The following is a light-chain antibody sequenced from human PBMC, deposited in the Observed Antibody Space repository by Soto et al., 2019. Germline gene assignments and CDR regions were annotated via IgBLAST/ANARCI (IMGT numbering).Light chain of an antibody. J-gene: IGKJ2*01. CDR3: QQYGTSPPVYT. CDR2: GTY. Sequence: EIVLTQSPGTLSLSPGERATLSCRTSQSISSTYLAWYQQKPGQAPRLLIYGTYSRATGIPDRFSGSGSGRDFTLTISRLEAEDFAVYYCQQYGTSPPVYTFGQGTKVEIK. V-gene: IGKV3-20*01. CDR1: QSISSTY.